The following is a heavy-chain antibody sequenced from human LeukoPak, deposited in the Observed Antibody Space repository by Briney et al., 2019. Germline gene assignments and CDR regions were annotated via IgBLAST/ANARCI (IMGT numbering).Heavy chain of an antibody. Sequence: GGSLRLSCVASGFTFSSYWMHWVRQVPGKGLVWVSRINSDGSSTTYADSVKGRFTISRDNAKNTLHLQMNSLRVEDTAVYYCTRESGSYYFADWGQGTLVTVSS. CDR1: GFTFSSYW. V-gene: IGHV3-74*01. CDR2: INSDGSST. CDR3: TRESGSYYFAD. D-gene: IGHD1-26*01. J-gene: IGHJ4*02.